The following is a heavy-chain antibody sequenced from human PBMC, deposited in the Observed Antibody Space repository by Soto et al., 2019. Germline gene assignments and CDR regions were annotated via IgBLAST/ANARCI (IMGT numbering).Heavy chain of an antibody. Sequence: GGSLRLSCAASGFTFSSYGMHWVRQAPGKGLEWVAVIWYDGSNKYYADSVKGRFTISRDNSKNTLYLQMNSLRAEDTAVYYCARESNRYEMRIAAAGSYFDYWGQGTLVTVSS. V-gene: IGHV3-33*01. D-gene: IGHD6-13*01. CDR2: IWYDGSNK. CDR1: GFTFSSYG. J-gene: IGHJ4*02. CDR3: ARESNRYEMRIAAAGSYFDY.